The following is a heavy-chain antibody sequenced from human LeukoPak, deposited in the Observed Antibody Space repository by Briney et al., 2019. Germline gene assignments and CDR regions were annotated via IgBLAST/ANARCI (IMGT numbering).Heavy chain of an antibody. CDR1: GSSFTSYW. D-gene: IGHD3-22*01. J-gene: IGHJ4*02. CDR2: IYPGDSDT. V-gene: IGHV5-51*01. CDR3: ARRGVLSYYDSLDY. Sequence: GEALEISFKGSGSSFTSYWIGWVRPMPGKGLGWMGIIYPGDSDTRYSPSFQGQVTISADKSISTAYLQWSSLKASDTAMYYCARRGVLSYYDSLDYWGQGTLVTVSS.